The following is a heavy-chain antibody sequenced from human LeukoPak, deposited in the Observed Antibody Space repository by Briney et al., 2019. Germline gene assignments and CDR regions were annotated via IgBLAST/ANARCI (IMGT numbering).Heavy chain of an antibody. D-gene: IGHD4-17*01. CDR1: GFTFSSYS. CDR3: ARAGGSTVSHSDY. CDR2: ISSSSSCI. J-gene: IGHJ4*02. V-gene: IGHV3-21*01. Sequence: GGSLRLSCAASGFTFSSYSMNWVRQAPGKGLEWVSSISSSSSCIYYADSVKGRFTISRDNAKNSLYLQMNSLRAEDTAVYYCARAGGSTVSHSDYWGQGTLVTVSS.